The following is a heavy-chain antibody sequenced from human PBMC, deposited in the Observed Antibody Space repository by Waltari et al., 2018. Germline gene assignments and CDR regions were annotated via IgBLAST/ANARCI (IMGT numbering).Heavy chain of an antibody. J-gene: IGHJ3*02. V-gene: IGHV5-51*01. Sequence: EVQLVQSGAEVKKPGESLKISCKGSGYIFINYWIGWVRQMHGKGLGWMGIIYPGDSDTRYSPSFQGQVTMSVDKSITTAYLQWSSLRASDTAMYYCASIVGTTRSAFDIWGQGTMVTVSS. D-gene: IGHD1-26*01. CDR2: IYPGDSDT. CDR1: GYIFINYW. CDR3: ASIVGTTRSAFDI.